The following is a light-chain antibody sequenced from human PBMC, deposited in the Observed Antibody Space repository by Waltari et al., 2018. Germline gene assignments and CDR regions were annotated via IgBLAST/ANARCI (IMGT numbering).Light chain of an antibody. CDR2: EVS. V-gene: IGLV2-8*01. Sequence: QSALPQPPSASGSPGQSVTISCTGTSSDVGGDNYVSWYQQHPGKVPKVIIYEVSKRPSGVPDRFSGSKSGNTASLTVSGLQAEDEADYYCCSYAGNSVVFGGGTKLTVL. CDR3: CSYAGNSVV. J-gene: IGLJ2*01. CDR1: SSDVGGDNY.